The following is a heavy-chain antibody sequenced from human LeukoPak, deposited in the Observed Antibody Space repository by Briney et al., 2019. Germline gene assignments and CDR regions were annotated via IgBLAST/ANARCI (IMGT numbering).Heavy chain of an antibody. V-gene: IGHV1-8*01. CDR1: GYSFTTHD. J-gene: IGHJ5*01. CDR3: ARESGLTDNWLDS. CDR2: MNPNSGKS. D-gene: IGHD5-12*01. Sequence: ASVKVSCKASGYSFTTHDINWVRQSTGQGLEWMGWMNPNSGKSGYAQKFQGRVTMTRVTSISTVYMELSSLGSDDTAVYYCARESGLTDNWLDSWGQGTLVIVSS.